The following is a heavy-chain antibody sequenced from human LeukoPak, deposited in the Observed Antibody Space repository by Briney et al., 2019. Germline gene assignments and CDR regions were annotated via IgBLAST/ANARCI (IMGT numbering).Heavy chain of an antibody. CDR3: AGGSSGWYSDGNWFDP. Sequence: GGSLRLSCAASGFTFSSYSMNWVRQAPGKGLEWVSSISSSSSYIYCADSVKGRFTISRDNAKNSLYLQMNSLRAEDTAVYYCAGGSSGWYSDGNWFDPWGQGTLVTVSS. CDR1: GFTFSSYS. V-gene: IGHV3-21*01. CDR2: ISSSSSYI. D-gene: IGHD6-19*01. J-gene: IGHJ5*02.